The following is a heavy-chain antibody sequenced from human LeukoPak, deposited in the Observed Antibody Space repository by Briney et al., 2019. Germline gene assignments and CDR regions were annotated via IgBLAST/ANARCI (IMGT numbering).Heavy chain of an antibody. CDR3: TKRVKYGGTWDHFAD. V-gene: IGHV3-23*01. Sequence: GGSLRLSCAASGFTFSGYAMSWVRQAPGKGLEWVSALSGLGDNTYYADSVKGRFTISRDNSKSTLILQMNSLRVEDTALYYCTKRVKYGGTWDHFADWGQGTLVTVSS. J-gene: IGHJ4*02. D-gene: IGHD1-26*01. CDR1: GFTFSGYA. CDR2: LSGLGDNT.